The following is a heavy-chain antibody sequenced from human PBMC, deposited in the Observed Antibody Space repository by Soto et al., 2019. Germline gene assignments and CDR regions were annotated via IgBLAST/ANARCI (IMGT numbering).Heavy chain of an antibody. V-gene: IGHV4-39*01. J-gene: IGHJ4*02. Sequence: SETLSLTCTVSGGSITSSSYYWGWIRQPPGKGLEWIGNIYYSGSTYYNPSLKSRVTISVDTSKNQFSLKLSSVTAADTAVYYCMLGSGWKDVDYWGQGTLVTVS. CDR1: GGSITSSSYY. CDR2: IYYSGST. CDR3: MLGSGWKDVDY. D-gene: IGHD3-22*01.